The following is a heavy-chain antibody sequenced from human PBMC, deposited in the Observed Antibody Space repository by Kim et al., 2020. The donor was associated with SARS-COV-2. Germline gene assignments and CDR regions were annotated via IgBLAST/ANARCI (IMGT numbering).Heavy chain of an antibody. CDR2: ISYDGSNK. D-gene: IGHD6-19*01. Sequence: GGSLRLSCAASGFTFSSYAMHWVRQAPGKGLEWVAVISYDGSNKYYVDSVKGRFTISRDNSKNTLYLQMNSLRAEDTAVYYCARDLHGSGWVDYWGQGTLVTVSS. V-gene: IGHV3-30*04. CDR1: GFTFSSYA. J-gene: IGHJ4*02. CDR3: ARDLHGSGWVDY.